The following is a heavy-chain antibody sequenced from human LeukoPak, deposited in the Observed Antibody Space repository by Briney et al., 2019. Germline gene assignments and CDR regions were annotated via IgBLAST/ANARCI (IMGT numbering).Heavy chain of an antibody. CDR2: IHPYSGGS. Sequence: GASVKVSCKASGFTFNGYYVHWVRQAPGQGLEWMGRIHPYSGGSNSAQKFQGRVTMARDMSINTVYMELSGLRSDDTALYYCASAVPARVIPQNGFDIWGPGTMVTVSS. V-gene: IGHV1-2*06. CDR3: ASAVPARVIPQNGFDI. CDR1: GFTFNGYY. D-gene: IGHD2-21*01. J-gene: IGHJ3*02.